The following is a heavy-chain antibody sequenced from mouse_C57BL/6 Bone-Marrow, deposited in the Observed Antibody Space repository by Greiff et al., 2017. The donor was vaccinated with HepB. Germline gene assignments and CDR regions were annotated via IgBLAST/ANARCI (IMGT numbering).Heavy chain of an antibody. CDR3: ARGYYGRGYFDY. CDR2: IYPGSGST. D-gene: IGHD1-1*01. Sequence: VQLQQPGAELVKPGASVKMSCKASGYTFTSYWITWVKQRPGQGLEWIGDIYPGSGSTNYNEKFKSKATLTVDTSSSTAYMQLSSLTSEDSAVYYCARGYYGRGYFDYWGQGTTLTVSS. V-gene: IGHV1-55*01. CDR1: GYTFTSYW. J-gene: IGHJ2*01.